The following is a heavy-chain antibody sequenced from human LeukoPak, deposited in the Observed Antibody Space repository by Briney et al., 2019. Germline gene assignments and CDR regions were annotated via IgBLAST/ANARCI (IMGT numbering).Heavy chain of an antibody. CDR2: ISWNSGSI. Sequence: PGGSLRLSCAASGFTFDDYAMHWVRQAPGKGPEWVSGISWNSGSIGYADSVKGRFTISRDNAKNSLYLQMNSLRAEDMALYYCAKDGSGYYDSMAPYYFDYWGQGTLVTVSS. V-gene: IGHV3-9*03. CDR1: GFTFDDYA. CDR3: AKDGSGYYDSMAPYYFDY. D-gene: IGHD3-22*01. J-gene: IGHJ4*02.